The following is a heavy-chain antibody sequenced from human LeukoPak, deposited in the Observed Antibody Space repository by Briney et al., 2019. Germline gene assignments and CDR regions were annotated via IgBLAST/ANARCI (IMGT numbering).Heavy chain of an antibody. Sequence: MASETLSLTCTVSGGSISSGSYYWSWLRQPAGKGLEWIGRIYTSGSTNYNPSLKSRVTISVDTSKNQFSLKLSSVTAADTAVYYCARGITRRAFDIWGQGTMVTVSS. V-gene: IGHV4-61*02. CDR2: IYTSGST. J-gene: IGHJ3*02. CDR1: GGSISSGSYY. D-gene: IGHD1-14*01. CDR3: ARGITRRAFDI.